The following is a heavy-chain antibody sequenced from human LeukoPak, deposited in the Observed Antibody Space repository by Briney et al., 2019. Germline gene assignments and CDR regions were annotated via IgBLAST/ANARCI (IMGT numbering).Heavy chain of an antibody. D-gene: IGHD4-17*01. CDR2: ISRSGGSI. CDR1: EFTFSSHS. CDR3: AKAFYGDYDAFDI. V-gene: IGHV3-21*01. J-gene: IGHJ3*02. Sequence: GGSLRLSCAASEFTFSSHSMNWVRQAPGKGLEWVSSISRSGGSIYYADSLKGRFTISRDNAKNSLYLQMNSLRAEDTAVYYCAKAFYGDYDAFDIWGQGTMVTVSS.